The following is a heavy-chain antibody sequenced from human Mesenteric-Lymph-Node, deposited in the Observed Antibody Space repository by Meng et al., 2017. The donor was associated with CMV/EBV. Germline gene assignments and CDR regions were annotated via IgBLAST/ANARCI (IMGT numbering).Heavy chain of an antibody. CDR3: APPRAGTLPYSSFIDY. J-gene: IGHJ4*02. Sequence: GESLKISCEASGFTYTSYDMYWVRQAPGKGLEWVAFIRYDESNKYYAESVKGRFTISRDNSKNTLYLQMNSLRAEDTAIYYCAPPRAGTLPYSSFIDYWGQGTLVTVSS. CDR1: GFTYTSYD. CDR2: IRYDESNK. D-gene: IGHD6-6*01. V-gene: IGHV3-30*02.